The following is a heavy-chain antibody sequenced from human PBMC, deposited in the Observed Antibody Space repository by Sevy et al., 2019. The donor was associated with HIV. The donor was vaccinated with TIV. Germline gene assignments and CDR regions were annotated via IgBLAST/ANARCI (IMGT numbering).Heavy chain of an antibody. CDR3: TTDFWAVAGLDY. CDR1: GFTFSNAW. V-gene: IGHV3-15*01. D-gene: IGHD6-19*01. Sequence: GGSLRLSCAASGFTFSNAWMSWVRQAPGKGLEWVGGIKSKTDGGTTDYAAPVKGRFTISRDNSKNTLYLQMNSLKTEDTAVYYCTTDFWAVAGLDYWGQGTLVTVSS. J-gene: IGHJ4*02. CDR2: IKSKTDGGTT.